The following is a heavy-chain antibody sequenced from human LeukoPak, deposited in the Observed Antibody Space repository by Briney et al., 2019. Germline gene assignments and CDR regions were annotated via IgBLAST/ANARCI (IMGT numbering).Heavy chain of an antibody. V-gene: IGHV1-24*01. D-gene: IGHD1-26*01. CDR3: ARDLQQSGIYYLNL. Sequence: ASVKVSCKVSGYTLTELSMHWVRQAPGKGLEWMGGFDPEDGETIYAQKFQGRVTMTGDTSTDTAYMELRSLRSDDTAVYYCARDLQQSGIYYLNLWGQGTLVTVSS. J-gene: IGHJ4*02. CDR2: FDPEDGET. CDR1: GYTLTELS.